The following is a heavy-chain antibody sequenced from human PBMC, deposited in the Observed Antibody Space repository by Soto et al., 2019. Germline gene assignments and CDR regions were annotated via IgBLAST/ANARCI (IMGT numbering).Heavy chain of an antibody. Sequence: SETLSLTCTVSGGSISSYYWSWIRQPPGKGLEWIGYIYYSGSTNYNPSLKSRVTISVDTSKNQFSLKLSSVTAADTAVYYCARGFQGYGDYVGDYFDYWGQGTLVTVSS. J-gene: IGHJ4*02. CDR2: IYYSGST. CDR1: GGSISSYY. V-gene: IGHV4-59*01. CDR3: ARGFQGYGDYVGDYFDY. D-gene: IGHD4-17*01.